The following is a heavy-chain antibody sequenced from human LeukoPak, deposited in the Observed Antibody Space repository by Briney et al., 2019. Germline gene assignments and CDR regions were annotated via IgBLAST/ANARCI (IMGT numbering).Heavy chain of an antibody. V-gene: IGHV1-24*01. Sequence: ASVTVSCKVSGYTLTELSMHWVRQAPGKGLEWMGGFDPEDGETIYAQKFQGRVTMTEDTSTDTAYMELSSLRSEDTAVYYCATDGQPHAPYSSTVYGMDVWGQGTAVTVSS. J-gene: IGHJ6*02. CDR2: FDPEDGET. D-gene: IGHD6-13*01. CDR1: GYTLTELS. CDR3: ATDGQPHAPYSSTVYGMDV.